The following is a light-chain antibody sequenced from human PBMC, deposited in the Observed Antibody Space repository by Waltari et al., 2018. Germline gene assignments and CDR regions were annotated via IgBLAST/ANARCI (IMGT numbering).Light chain of an antibody. CDR3: CSYAGRYSVL. Sequence: QSALTQPRSVSGSPGQSITISCTGTRSDVGTYNYVSWYQQYPGKAPKLMIYDVTKRPSGVPDRVSGSKSGNTASLTISGLQAEDEADYYCCSYAGRYSVLFGGGTKLTVL. CDR1: RSDVGTYNY. V-gene: IGLV2-11*01. J-gene: IGLJ2*01. CDR2: DVT.